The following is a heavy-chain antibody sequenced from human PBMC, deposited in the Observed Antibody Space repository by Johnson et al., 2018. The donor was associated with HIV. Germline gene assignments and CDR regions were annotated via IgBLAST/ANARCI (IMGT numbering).Heavy chain of an antibody. D-gene: IGHD3-3*01. CDR1: GFTFSSYA. Sequence: VQLVESGGGVVQPGRSLRLSCAASGFTFSSYAMHWVRQAPGKGLEWVSGISWNSGSIGYADSVKGRFTISRDNAKNSLYLQVNSLRDEDTAVYYCARDLGGRESEGWPSDYYDFGKDYPGQDPRGVVGTLDIWGHGTMVTVSS. CDR3: ARDLGGRESEGWPSDYYDFGKDYPGQDPRGVVGTLDI. V-gene: IGHV3-9*01. J-gene: IGHJ3*02. CDR2: ISWNSGSI.